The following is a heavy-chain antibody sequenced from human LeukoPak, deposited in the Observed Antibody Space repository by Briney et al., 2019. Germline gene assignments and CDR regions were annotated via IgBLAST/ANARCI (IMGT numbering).Heavy chain of an antibody. Sequence: GGSLRLSCAASGFTFSSYGMHWVRQAPGKGLEWVAVIWYDGSNKYYADSVKGRFTISRDNSKNTLYLQMNSLRAEDTAVYYCARRWLVGAINWFDPWGQGTLVTVSS. V-gene: IGHV3-33*01. CDR3: ARRWLVGAINWFDP. CDR1: GFTFSSYG. J-gene: IGHJ5*02. D-gene: IGHD1-26*01. CDR2: IWYDGSNK.